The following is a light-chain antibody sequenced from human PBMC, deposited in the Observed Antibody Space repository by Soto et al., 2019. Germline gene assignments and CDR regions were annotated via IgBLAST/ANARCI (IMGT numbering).Light chain of an antibody. CDR2: GAS. Sequence: EIVLTQSPGTLSLSPGERATLSCRASQSVTSSYLAWYQQKPAQAPRLLIYGASNRATGIPARFSGSGSGTDFTLTISSLEPEDSAVYYCLQRSNWLTFGGGTKVDI. CDR1: QSVTSSY. CDR3: LQRSNWLT. J-gene: IGKJ4*01. V-gene: IGKV3-11*01.